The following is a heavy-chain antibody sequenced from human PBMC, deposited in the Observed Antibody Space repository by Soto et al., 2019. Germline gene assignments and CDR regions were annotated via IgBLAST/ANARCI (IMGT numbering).Heavy chain of an antibody. V-gene: IGHV1-24*01. CDR3: ATLEDYDYVWGSYRPDHFDY. CDR1: GYTLTELS. Sequence: ASVKVSCKVSGYTLTELSMHWVRQAPGKGLEWMGGFDPEDGETIYAQKFQGRVTMTEDTSTDTAYMELSSLRSEDTAVYYCATLEDYDYVWGSYRPDHFDYWGQGTMVTVYS. D-gene: IGHD3-16*02. J-gene: IGHJ4*02. CDR2: FDPEDGET.